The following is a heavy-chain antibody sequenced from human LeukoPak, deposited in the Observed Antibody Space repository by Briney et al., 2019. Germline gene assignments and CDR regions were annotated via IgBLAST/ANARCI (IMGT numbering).Heavy chain of an antibody. D-gene: IGHD2-8*02. J-gene: IGHJ4*02. Sequence: PGGSLRLSCAAYGFTFSDYGIHWVRQAPGKGLEWVAFARSDRNLRTDGRNTLYADSVRGRFTLSRDNSKSTLDLQMNSLGVEDTGVYYCAKDIRSTGGNSFDFWGQGTLVTVSS. CDR3: AKDIRSTGGNSFDF. CDR1: GFTFSDYG. CDR2: ARSDRNLRTDGRNT. V-gene: IGHV3-30*02.